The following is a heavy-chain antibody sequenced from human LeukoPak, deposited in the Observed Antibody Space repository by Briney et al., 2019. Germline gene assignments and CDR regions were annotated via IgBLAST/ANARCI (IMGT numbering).Heavy chain of an antibody. J-gene: IGHJ6*02. CDR2: IYSGGNT. CDR1: GFTVSSNY. V-gene: IGHV3-66*01. Sequence: GGSLRLSCAASGFTVSSNYMNWVRQAPGKGLEWVSVIYSGGNTYYADSMKGRFTISRDNSKNTLYLQMNSLRAEDTAVYYCARTPMFYFYGMDVWGRGTTVTVSS. D-gene: IGHD2-15*01. CDR3: ARTPMFYFYGMDV.